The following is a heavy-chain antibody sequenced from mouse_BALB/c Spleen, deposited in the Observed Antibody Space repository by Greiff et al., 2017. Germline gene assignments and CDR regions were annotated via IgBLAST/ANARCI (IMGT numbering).Heavy chain of an antibody. Sequence: LQESGAELARPGASVKLSCKASGYTFTSYWMQWVKQRPGQGLEWIGAIYPGDGDTRYTQKFKGKATLTADKSSSTAYMQLSSLASEDSAVYYCASVTTVVDYWGQGTTLTVSS. CDR3: ASVTTVVDY. J-gene: IGHJ2*01. D-gene: IGHD1-1*01. CDR1: GYTFTSYW. CDR2: IYPGDGDT. V-gene: IGHV1-87*01.